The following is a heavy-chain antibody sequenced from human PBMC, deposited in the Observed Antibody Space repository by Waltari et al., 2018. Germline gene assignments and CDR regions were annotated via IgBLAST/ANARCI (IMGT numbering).Heavy chain of an antibody. CDR2: ISGTGGST. Sequence: EVQLLESGGGLVQPGGSLRLSWAASGLSFSSHAMSWVRQAPGKGLEWVSGISGTGGSTNYADSVKGRFTISRDNSKNALYLQMNSLRAEDTAVYYCAKLPGKYQLLFYFDYWGQGTLVTVSS. CDR1: GLSFSSHA. D-gene: IGHD2-2*01. CDR3: AKLPGKYQLLFYFDY. V-gene: IGHV3-23*01. J-gene: IGHJ4*02.